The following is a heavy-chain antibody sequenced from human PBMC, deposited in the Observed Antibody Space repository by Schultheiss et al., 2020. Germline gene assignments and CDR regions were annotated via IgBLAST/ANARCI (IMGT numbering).Heavy chain of an antibody. Sequence: SGPTLVKPTQTLTVTCTFSGFSLRTSGVGVAWVRQPPGKALQWLARIDWDDDKYYSTSLKTRLTISKDTSKNQVVLTMTNMDPGDTATYYCASSMARGDIKHFDHWGQGTLVTVSS. CDR2: IDWDDDK. V-gene: IGHV2-70*12. D-gene: IGHD3-10*01. J-gene: IGHJ4*02. CDR1: GFSLRTSGVG. CDR3: ASSMARGDIKHFDH.